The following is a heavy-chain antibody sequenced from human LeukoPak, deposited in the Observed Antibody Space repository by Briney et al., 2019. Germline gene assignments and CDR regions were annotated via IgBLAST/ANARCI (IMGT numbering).Heavy chain of an antibody. CDR2: IYTSGST. CDR3: ARGGGDYVPFDY. Sequence: SETLSLTCAVSGGSISSYYWSWIRQPAGKGLEWIGRIYTSGSTNYNPSLKSRVTMSADTSKNQFSLKLSSVTAADTAVYYCARGGGDYVPFDYWGQGTLVTVSS. CDR1: GGSISSYY. D-gene: IGHD4-17*01. V-gene: IGHV4-4*07. J-gene: IGHJ4*02.